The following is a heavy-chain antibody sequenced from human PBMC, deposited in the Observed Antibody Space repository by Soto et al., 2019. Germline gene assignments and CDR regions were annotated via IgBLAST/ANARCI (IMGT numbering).Heavy chain of an antibody. CDR1: GFTFSNYG. CDR2: ISSTGGYT. D-gene: IGHD6-6*01. CDR3: VKEQSGSSHFGY. Sequence: GGSLRLSCSASGFTFSNYGMHCVRQAPGKGLEYVSSISSTGGYTYYADSVQGRFTISRDNSKNTLYLQMNSLRGEDTAVYYCVKEQSGSSHFGYWGQGALVTVSS. V-gene: IGHV3-64D*08. J-gene: IGHJ4*02.